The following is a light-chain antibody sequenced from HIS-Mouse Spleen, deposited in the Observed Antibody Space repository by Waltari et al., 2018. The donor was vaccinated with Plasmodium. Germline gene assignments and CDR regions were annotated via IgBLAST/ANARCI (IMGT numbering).Light chain of an antibody. V-gene: IGKV3-15*01. CDR1: QSVGRN. J-gene: IGKJ3*01. Sequence: EIVMTQSPATLSVSPGERATLSCRASQSVGRNLAWYQQKPGQAPRLLIYGASTRATGIPARFSGSGSGTEFTLTISSLQSEDFAVYYCQQYNNLSFTFGPGTKVDIK. CDR2: GAS. CDR3: QQYNNLSFT.